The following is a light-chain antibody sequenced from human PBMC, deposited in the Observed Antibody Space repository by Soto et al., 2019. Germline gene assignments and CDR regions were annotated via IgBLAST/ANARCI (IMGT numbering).Light chain of an antibody. CDR1: SSDIGTYDY. Sequence: QSVLTQPASVSGSPGQSITISCTGTSSDIGTYDYVSWYQQHPGKAPKLMIYEVINRPSGISNRFSGSKSGNTASLTISGLQAEDEADYYCAGWDDSLSGVVFGGGTKLTVL. J-gene: IGLJ2*01. V-gene: IGLV2-14*01. CDR3: AGWDDSLSGVV. CDR2: EVI.